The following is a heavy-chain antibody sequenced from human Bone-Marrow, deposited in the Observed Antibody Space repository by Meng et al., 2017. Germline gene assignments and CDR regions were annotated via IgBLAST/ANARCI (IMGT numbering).Heavy chain of an antibody. CDR1: GFTFSSYA. V-gene: IGHV3-23*01. Sequence: GESLKISCAASGFTFSSYAMSWVRQAPGKGLEWVSAISGSGGSTYYADSVKGRFTISRDNAKNSLYLQMNSLRAEDTALYYCARVSRGSYLDWGQGTLVTVSS. J-gene: IGHJ4*02. D-gene: IGHD1-26*01. CDR2: ISGSGGST. CDR3: ARVSRGSYLD.